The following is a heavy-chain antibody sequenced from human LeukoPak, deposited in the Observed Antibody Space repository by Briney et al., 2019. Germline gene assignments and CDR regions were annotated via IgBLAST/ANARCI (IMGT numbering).Heavy chain of an antibody. CDR1: GFIFSTYA. CDR2: ISGGTTTKT. V-gene: IGHV3-23*01. Sequence: GGSLSLSRAASGFIFSTYAMSWVRQAPGKGLDGVSAISGGTTTKTCYAASVTGRFTTSRDNTNNTLYLQLNSLRDDDTAVYYCAKDPVIGAPHVFNIGSQGTMVTVSS. CDR3: AKDPVIGAPHVFNI. J-gene: IGHJ3*02.